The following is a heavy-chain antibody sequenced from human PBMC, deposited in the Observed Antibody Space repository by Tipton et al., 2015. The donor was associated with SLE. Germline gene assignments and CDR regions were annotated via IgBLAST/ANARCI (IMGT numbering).Heavy chain of an antibody. J-gene: IGHJ4*02. CDR2: ISGSGGST. CDR3: AKEYDFWSGYNTGFDY. D-gene: IGHD3-3*01. CDR1: GFTFSSYA. V-gene: IGHV3-23*01. Sequence: GSLRLSCAASGFTFSSYAMSWVRQAPGKGLEWVSAISGSGGSTYYADSVKGRFTISRDNSKNTLYLQMNSLRAEDTAVYYCAKEYDFWSGYNTGFDYWGQGTLVTVSS.